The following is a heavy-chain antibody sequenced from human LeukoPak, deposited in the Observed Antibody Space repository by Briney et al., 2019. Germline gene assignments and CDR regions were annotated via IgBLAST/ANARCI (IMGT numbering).Heavy chain of an antibody. D-gene: IGHD6-13*01. Sequence: GGSLRLSCSASGFTFSSYGMHWVRQAPGKGLEWVAVIWYDGSNKYYADSVKGRFTISRDNSKNTLYLQMNSLRAEDTAVCYCARDLAAAGMFDYWGQGTLVTVSS. J-gene: IGHJ4*02. V-gene: IGHV3-33*08. CDR1: GFTFSSYG. CDR2: IWYDGSNK. CDR3: ARDLAAAGMFDY.